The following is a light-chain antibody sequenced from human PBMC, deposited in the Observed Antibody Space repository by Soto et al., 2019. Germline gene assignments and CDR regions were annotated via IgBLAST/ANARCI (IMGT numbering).Light chain of an antibody. V-gene: IGKV4-1*01. CDR2: WAS. Sequence: DIVMTQSPDSLAVSLGERATINCKSSQSVLYSSNNKNYLAWYRQKPGQSPKLLIYWASTRESGVPDRFSGSGSGTDFSLTVSSLQADDVAVYFCQQYHTVPFTFGPGTKVDIK. CDR3: QQYHTVPFT. J-gene: IGKJ3*01. CDR1: QSVLYSSNNKNY.